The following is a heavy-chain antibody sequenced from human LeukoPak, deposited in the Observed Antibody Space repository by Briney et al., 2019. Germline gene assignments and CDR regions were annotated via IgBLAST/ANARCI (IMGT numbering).Heavy chain of an antibody. CDR3: ARGLRRHYYDSSGYYFDY. Sequence: SETLSLTCTVSGGSISSSSYYWGWIRQPPGKGLEWIGSIYYSGSTYYNPSLKSRVTISVNTSKNQFSLKLSSVTAADTAVYYCARGLRRHYYDSSGYYFDYWGQGTLVTVSS. J-gene: IGHJ4*02. CDR2: IYYSGST. V-gene: IGHV4-39*07. D-gene: IGHD3-22*01. CDR1: GGSISSSSYY.